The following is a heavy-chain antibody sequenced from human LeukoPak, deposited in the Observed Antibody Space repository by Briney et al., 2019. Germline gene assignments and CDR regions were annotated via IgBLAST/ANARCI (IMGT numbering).Heavy chain of an antibody. CDR2: INPSGGST. V-gene: IGHV1-46*01. J-gene: IGHJ6*02. CDR1: GGTFTNYY. CDR3: ARELFSDYNGMDV. Sequence: EASVKVSCKASGGTFTNYYMHWVRQAPGQGLEWMGVINPSGGSTTYAQKFRGRVTMTRDTSTSTVYMELSSLRSEDTAVYYCARELFSDYNGMDVWGQGTTVTVSS. D-gene: IGHD2/OR15-2a*01.